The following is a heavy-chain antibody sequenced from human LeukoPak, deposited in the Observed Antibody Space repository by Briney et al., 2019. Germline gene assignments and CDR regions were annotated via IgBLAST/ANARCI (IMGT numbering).Heavy chain of an antibody. J-gene: IGHJ6*03. Sequence: SETLSLTCTVSGGSISSYYWSWIRQPPGKGLEWIGYIYYSGSTNYNPSLKSRVTISVDTSKNQFSLKLSSVTAADTAVYYCARQSYDSSGYYRPNYYYYMDVRGKGTTVTVSS. V-gene: IGHV4-59*01. D-gene: IGHD3-22*01. CDR2: IYYSGST. CDR3: ARQSYDSSGYYRPNYYYYMDV. CDR1: GGSISSYY.